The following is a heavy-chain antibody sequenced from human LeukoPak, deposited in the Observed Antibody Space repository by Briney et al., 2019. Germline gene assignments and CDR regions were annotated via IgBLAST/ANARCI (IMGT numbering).Heavy chain of an antibody. D-gene: IGHD4-17*01. J-gene: IGHJ4*02. V-gene: IGHV3-23*01. CDR3: AKDSISTVTFLYYFDY. CDR1: GFTFSSYA. Sequence: GGSLRLSCAASGFTFSSYAMSWVRQAPGKGLEWVSAISGSGGTTYYADSVKGRFTISRDNSKNTLCLQMNSLRAEDTAVYYCAKDSISTVTFLYYFDYWGQGTLVTVSS. CDR2: ISGSGGTT.